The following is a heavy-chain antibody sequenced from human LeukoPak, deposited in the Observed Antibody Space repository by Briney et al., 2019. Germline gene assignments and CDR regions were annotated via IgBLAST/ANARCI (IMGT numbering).Heavy chain of an antibody. J-gene: IGHJ3*02. Sequence: SVKVSCKASGGTFSSYAISWIRQAPGQGLEWMGRIIPIFGTANYAQKFQGRVTITTDESTSTAYMELSSLRSEDTAVYYCARVRVVVTAIRGWAFDIWGQGTMVTVSS. CDR2: IIPIFGTA. D-gene: IGHD2-21*02. CDR3: ARVRVVVTAIRGWAFDI. V-gene: IGHV1-69*05. CDR1: GGTFSSYA.